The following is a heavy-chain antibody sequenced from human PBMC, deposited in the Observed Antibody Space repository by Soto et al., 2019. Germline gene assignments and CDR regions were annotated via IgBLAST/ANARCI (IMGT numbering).Heavy chain of an antibody. CDR3: RGLTTVVTRTLDY. V-gene: IGHV1-69*13. Sequence: ASVKVSCKASGGTFSSYAISWVRQAPGQGLEWMGGIIPIFGTANYAQKFQGRVTITADESTSTAYMELSSLRSEDTAVYYCRGLTTVVTRTLDYWGQGTLVTVSS. D-gene: IGHD4-17*01. CDR2: IIPIFGTA. J-gene: IGHJ4*02. CDR1: GGTFSSYA.